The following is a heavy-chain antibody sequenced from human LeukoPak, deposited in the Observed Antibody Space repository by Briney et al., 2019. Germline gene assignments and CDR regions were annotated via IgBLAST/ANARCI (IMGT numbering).Heavy chain of an antibody. CDR3: ARGLRVGNTGYYFDY. V-gene: IGHV4-59*01. J-gene: IGHJ4*02. D-gene: IGHD1-26*01. CDR2: IYYSGTT. CDR1: GGSISSNY. Sequence: SETLSLTCIVSGGSISSNYWSWIRQPPGKGLEWIGYIYYSGTTSYNASLKSRVTISVDTSKNQFSLNLNSVTAADTAVYYCARGLRVGNTGYYFDYWGQGTLVTVSS.